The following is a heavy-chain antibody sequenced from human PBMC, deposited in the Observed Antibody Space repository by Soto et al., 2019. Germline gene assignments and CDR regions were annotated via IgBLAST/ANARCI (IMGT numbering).Heavy chain of an antibody. CDR1: GGSVSSGSYY. CDR2: IHYSGSA. J-gene: IGHJ4*02. V-gene: IGHV4-61*01. D-gene: IGHD3-16*02. Sequence: SETLSLTCTVSGGSVSSGSYYWSWIRQPPGKGLEWIGYIHYSGSANYSPSLKSRVTISIDTSKDQFSLNLSSVTAADTAVYYCARLEYYDYVWGSYRSPYYFDYWGQGTLVTVSS. CDR3: ARLEYYDYVWGSYRSPYYFDY.